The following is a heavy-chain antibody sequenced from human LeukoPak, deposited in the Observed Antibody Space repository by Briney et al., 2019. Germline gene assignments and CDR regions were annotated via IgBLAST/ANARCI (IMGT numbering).Heavy chain of an antibody. Sequence: ASVTVSCKSSGYTFTNYGVRWVRQAPGQGLEWLGWISAYTGDADSAQKFQGRLTMTTDSSTRTASMELTSLRSDDTAVYYCVRDYATRPDEYDPGRLFFDHWGQGALVTVSA. CDR3: VRDYATRPDEYDPGRLFFDH. J-gene: IGHJ4*02. V-gene: IGHV1-18*01. CDR2: ISAYTGDA. CDR1: GYTFTNYG. D-gene: IGHD3-10*01.